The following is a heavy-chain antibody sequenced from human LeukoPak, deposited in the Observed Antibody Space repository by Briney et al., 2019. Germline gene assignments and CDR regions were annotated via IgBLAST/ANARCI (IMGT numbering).Heavy chain of an antibody. V-gene: IGHV1-2*02. D-gene: IGHD3-22*01. J-gene: IGHJ4*02. CDR2: INPNSGGT. CDR3: ARNFYFDSSGYYHY. Sequence: GASVKVSCKASGYTFTGYYMHWVRQAPGQGLEWMGWINPNSGGTNYAQKFQGRVTMTRDMSISTAYMELSRLRSDDTAVYYCARNFYFDSSGYYHYWGQGTLVTVSS. CDR1: GYTFTGYY.